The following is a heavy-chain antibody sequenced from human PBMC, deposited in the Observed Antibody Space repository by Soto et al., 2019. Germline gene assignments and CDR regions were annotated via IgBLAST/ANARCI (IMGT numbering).Heavy chain of an antibody. CDR1: GFTFSSYW. Sequence: EVQLVESGGGSIQPGGSLRLSCVASGFTFSSYWMHWVRQAPGKGLVWVSRIKSDGSGTYYADSVEGRLTISSDNAKNERKLHMNSLRAEDTAVYYCARGDGARFGGNGYLARRWGQGTLVTVSS. V-gene: IGHV3-74*01. J-gene: IGHJ1*01. CDR2: IKSDGSGT. CDR3: ARGDGARFGGNGYLARR. D-gene: IGHD5-18*01.